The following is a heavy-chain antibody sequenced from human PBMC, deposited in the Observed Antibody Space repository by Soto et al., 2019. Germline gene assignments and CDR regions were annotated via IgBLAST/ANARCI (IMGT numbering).Heavy chain of an antibody. CDR2: LNGDGSST. J-gene: IGHJ2*01. V-gene: IGHV3-74*01. Sequence: GGSLRLSCAASGFTLSRYWMHWVRQAPGKGLVWVSRLNGDGSSTYYADSVKGRFTISRDNAKNTLYLQMNSLRAEDTAVYYCATNHYSNSNWYFNLWGRGTLVTVSS. CDR1: GFTLSRYW. D-gene: IGHD4-4*01. CDR3: ATNHYSNSNWYFNL.